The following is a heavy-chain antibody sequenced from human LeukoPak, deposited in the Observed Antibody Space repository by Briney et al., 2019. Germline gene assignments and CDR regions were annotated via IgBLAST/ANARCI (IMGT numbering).Heavy chain of an antibody. D-gene: IGHD2-15*01. CDR1: GYTFTSYD. CDR2: MNPNSGNT. J-gene: IGHJ5*02. V-gene: IGHV1-8*01. Sequence: ASVNVSCKASGYTFTSYDINWVRQATGQGLEWMGWMNPNSGNTGYAQKFQGRVTMTRNTSISTAYMELSSLRSEDTAVYYCARGRSLRGSGVSWFDPWGQGTLVTVSS. CDR3: ARGRSLRGSGVSWFDP.